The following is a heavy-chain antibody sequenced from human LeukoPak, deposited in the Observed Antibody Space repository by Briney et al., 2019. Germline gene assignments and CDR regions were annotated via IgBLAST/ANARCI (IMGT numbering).Heavy chain of an antibody. D-gene: IGHD3-22*01. CDR1: GFTFSSYA. CDR3: ARSYYEYYYDSSGYYRPYFDY. CDR2: ISYDGSSK. J-gene: IGHJ4*02. V-gene: IGHV3-30*04. Sequence: PGGSLRLSCAASGFTFSSYAMHWVRQAPGKGLEWVAVISYDGSSKYYADSVKGRFTISRDNSKNTLYLQMNSLRAEDTAVYYCARSYYEYYYDSSGYYRPYFDYWGQGTLVTVSS.